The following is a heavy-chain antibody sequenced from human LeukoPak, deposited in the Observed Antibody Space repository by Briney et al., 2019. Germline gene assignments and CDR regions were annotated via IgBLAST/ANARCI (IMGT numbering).Heavy chain of an antibody. D-gene: IGHD4-11*01. CDR3: AWQYHRSL. J-gene: IGHJ4*02. CDR1: GFTISSYG. Sequence: GGSLRLSCAASGFTISSYGMDWVRQALGKGLEWVAVISYDGSNKYYADSVKGRFTISRDNSKNTLYLQMNSLRAEDTAVYYCAWQYHRSLWGQGTLVTVSS. V-gene: IGHV3-30*03. CDR2: ISYDGSNK.